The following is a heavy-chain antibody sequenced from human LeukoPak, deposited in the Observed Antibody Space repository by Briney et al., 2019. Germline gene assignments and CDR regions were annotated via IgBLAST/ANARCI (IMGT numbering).Heavy chain of an antibody. V-gene: IGHV4-59*01. CDR2: IYYSGST. J-gene: IGHJ5*02. D-gene: IGHD3-10*01. CDR3: ARGPLSYYGSRFDP. CDR1: GGSISSYY. Sequence: SETLSLTCTVSGGSISSYYWSWIRQPPGKGLEWIGYIYYSGSTNYNPSLKSRVTISVDTSKNQFSLKLSSVTAADTAVYYCARGPLSYYGSRFDPWGQGTLVTVSS.